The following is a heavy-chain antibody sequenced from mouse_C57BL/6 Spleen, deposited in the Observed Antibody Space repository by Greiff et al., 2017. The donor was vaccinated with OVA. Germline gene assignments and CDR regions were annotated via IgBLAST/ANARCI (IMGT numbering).Heavy chain of an antibody. CDR1: GYTFTSYW. CDR2: IDPNSGGT. V-gene: IGHV1-72*01. Sequence: QVQLQQPGAELVKPGASVKLSCKASGYTFTSYWMHWVKQRPGRGLEWLGRIDPNSGGTKYNEKFKSKATLTVDKPSSTAYMQLSSLTAEDSAVYYCAREGYYGSSYEWFAYWGQVTLVTVSA. D-gene: IGHD1-1*01. J-gene: IGHJ3*01. CDR3: AREGYYGSSYEWFAY.